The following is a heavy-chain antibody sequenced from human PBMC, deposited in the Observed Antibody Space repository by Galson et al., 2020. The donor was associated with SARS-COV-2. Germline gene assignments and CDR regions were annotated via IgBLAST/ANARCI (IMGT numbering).Heavy chain of an antibody. CDR3: ARGQNDIVVVVAATHSDAFDI. D-gene: IGHD2-15*01. J-gene: IGHJ3*02. CDR2: IWYDGSNK. CDR1: GFTFSSYG. Sequence: GGSLRLSCAASGFTFSSYGMHWVRQAPGKGLEWVAVIWYDGSNKYYADSVKGRFTIPRDNSKNTLYLQMNSLRAEDTAVYYCARGQNDIVVVVAATHSDAFDIWGQGTMVTVSS. V-gene: IGHV3-33*01.